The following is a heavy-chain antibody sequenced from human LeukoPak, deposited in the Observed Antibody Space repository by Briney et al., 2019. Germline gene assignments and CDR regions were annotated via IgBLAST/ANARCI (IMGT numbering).Heavy chain of an antibody. J-gene: IGHJ5*02. CDR3: ARQGVSAIKDLDP. CDR1: GGSISSSSYY. Sequence: SETLSLTCSVSGGSISSSSYYWGWIRQPPGKGLEWIGSIYYSGNTYQNPSLKSRVNISVDTSKNQFSLKLNSVTAADTAVYYSARQGVSAIKDLDPWGQGTLVTVSS. V-gene: IGHV4-39*01. CDR2: IYYSGNT. D-gene: IGHD2-21*02.